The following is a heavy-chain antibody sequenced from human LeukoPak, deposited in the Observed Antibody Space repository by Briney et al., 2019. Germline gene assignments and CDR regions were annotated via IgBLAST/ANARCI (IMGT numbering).Heavy chain of an antibody. CDR3: TTDGDDIVTDEFDY. CDR1: GFTFSNAW. D-gene: IGHD5-12*01. CDR2: IKSTADGGTI. Sequence: GGSLRLSCSASGFTFSNAWINWVRQAPGKGLEWVCRIKSTADGGTIDYAAPVKGRFTISRDDSKNTLYLQMNSLKTEDTAVYYCTTDGDDIVTDEFDYWGQGTLVTVSS. J-gene: IGHJ4*02. V-gene: IGHV3-15*01.